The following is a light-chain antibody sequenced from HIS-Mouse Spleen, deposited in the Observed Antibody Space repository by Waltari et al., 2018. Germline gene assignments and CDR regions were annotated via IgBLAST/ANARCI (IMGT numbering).Light chain of an antibody. CDR1: QGISSF. CDR3: QQLNSYPPT. Sequence: DIQLTQSPSFLSASVGHRVTITCRSSQGISSFVAWYQQKPGKAPKLLIYASSTLQSGVPSRFSGSGSGTEFSLTISSLQPEDFATYYCQQLNSYPPTFGQGTKVEIK. V-gene: IGKV1-9*01. CDR2: ASS. J-gene: IGKJ1*01.